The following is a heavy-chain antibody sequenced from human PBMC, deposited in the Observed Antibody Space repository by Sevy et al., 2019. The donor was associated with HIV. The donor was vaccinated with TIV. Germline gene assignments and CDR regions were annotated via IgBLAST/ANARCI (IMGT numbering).Heavy chain of an antibody. J-gene: IGHJ4*02. CDR2: ISSSSSYI. Sequence: GGSLRLSCAASGFTFSSYSMNWVRQAPGKGLEWVSSISSSSSYIYYADSVKGRYTISRDNAKNSLYLQMNSLRAEDTAGYYCARGSVVVPAAIWSTFVDYWGQGTLVTVSS. D-gene: IGHD2-2*01. CDR1: GFTFSSYS. CDR3: ARGSVVVPAAIWSTFVDY. V-gene: IGHV3-21*01.